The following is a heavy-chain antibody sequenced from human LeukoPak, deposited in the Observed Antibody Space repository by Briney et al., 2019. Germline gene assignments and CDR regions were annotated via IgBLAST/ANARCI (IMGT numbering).Heavy chain of an antibody. Sequence: GGSLRLSCAASGFTFSSFGIHWVRQAPGKGLEWVALISNDGSNKYYVDSVKGRFTISRDNSKNMVYLQMNSLRGEDTAVYYCAKPNIGYCSTTSCYMYYYYGMDVWGQGTTVTVSS. J-gene: IGHJ6*02. D-gene: IGHD2-2*02. CDR3: AKPNIGYCSTTSCYMYYYYGMDV. CDR2: ISNDGSNK. V-gene: IGHV3-30*18. CDR1: GFTFSSFG.